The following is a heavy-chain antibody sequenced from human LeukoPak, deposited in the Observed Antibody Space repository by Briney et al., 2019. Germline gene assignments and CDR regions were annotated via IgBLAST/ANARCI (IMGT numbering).Heavy chain of an antibody. Sequence: SETLSLTCAVSGGSITSGNWWTWVRQSPGKGLEWIGEIHHGGTTNYNPSLKSRVTISVDKSKNQFSLKLNSVTAADTAIYYCARPRDYFDDFDSWGQGTLVTVSS. V-gene: IGHV4-4*02. J-gene: IGHJ4*02. D-gene: IGHD3-9*01. CDR1: GGSITSGNW. CDR2: IHHGGTT. CDR3: ARPRDYFDDFDS.